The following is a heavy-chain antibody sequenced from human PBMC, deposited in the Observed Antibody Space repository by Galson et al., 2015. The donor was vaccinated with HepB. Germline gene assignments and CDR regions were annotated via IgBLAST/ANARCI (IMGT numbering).Heavy chain of an antibody. Sequence: SLRLSCAASGFTFSSYSMNWVRQAPGKGLEWVSYISSSSSTIYYADSVKGRFTISRDNAKNSLYLQMNSLRAEDTAVYYCARRGYSYGYPGGVDYWGQGTLVTVSS. CDR3: ARRGYSYGYPGGVDY. CDR1: GFTFSSYS. CDR2: ISSSSSTI. V-gene: IGHV3-48*04. D-gene: IGHD5-18*01. J-gene: IGHJ4*02.